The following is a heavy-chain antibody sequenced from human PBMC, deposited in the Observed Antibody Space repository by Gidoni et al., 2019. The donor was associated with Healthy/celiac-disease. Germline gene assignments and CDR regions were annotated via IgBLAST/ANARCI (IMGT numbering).Heavy chain of an antibody. J-gene: IGHJ3*02. D-gene: IGHD5-18*01. CDR1: GGTFSSYA. CDR3: ARSRRGYSYGLDAFDI. V-gene: IGHV1-69*01. CDR2: IIPIFGTA. Sequence: QVQLVQSGAEVKKPGSSVKVSCTASGGTFSSYAISWVRQAPGQGLEWMGGIIPIFGTANYAQKFQGRVTITADESTSTAYMELSSLRSEDTAVYYCARSRRGYSYGLDAFDIWGQGTMVTVSS.